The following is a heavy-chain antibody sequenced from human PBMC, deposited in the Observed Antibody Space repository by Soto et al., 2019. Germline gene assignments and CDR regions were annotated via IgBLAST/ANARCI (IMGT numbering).Heavy chain of an antibody. Sequence: ASVKVSFKASGYTFTSYGISWLRQAPGQGLEWMGRISAYNGNTNYAQKLQGRVTMTTDTSTSTAYMELRSLRSDDTAVYYCARFFMFYDSSGFNNWFDPWGQGTLVTVSS. CDR1: GYTFTSYG. CDR3: ARFFMFYDSSGFNNWFDP. J-gene: IGHJ5*02. CDR2: ISAYNGNT. D-gene: IGHD3-22*01. V-gene: IGHV1-18*01.